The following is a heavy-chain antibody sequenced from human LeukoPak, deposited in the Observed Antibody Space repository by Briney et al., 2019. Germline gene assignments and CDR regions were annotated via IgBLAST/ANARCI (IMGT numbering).Heavy chain of an antibody. J-gene: IGHJ6*02. CDR3: TRGPIQLWLYHGMDV. V-gene: IGHV3-49*04. Sequence: GGSLRLSCTVSGFTFGDHAMSWVRQAPPKGVEWVGFIRSKTYGGTTEYAASVKGRFIISRDDSTSIAYLQMNSLKTEDTAVYYCTRGPIQLWLYHGMDVWGQGTTVTVSS. D-gene: IGHD5-18*01. CDR2: IRSKTYGGTT. CDR1: GFTFGDHA.